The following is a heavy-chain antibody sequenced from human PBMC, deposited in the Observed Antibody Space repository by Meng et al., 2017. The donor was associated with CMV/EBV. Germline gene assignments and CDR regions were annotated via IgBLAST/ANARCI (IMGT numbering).Heavy chain of an antibody. D-gene: IGHD1-7*01. CDR1: GYTFTSYY. J-gene: IGHJ5*02. Sequence: ASVKVSCKASGYTFTSYYMHWVRQAPGQGLEWMGIINPSGGSTSYAQKFQGRVNMTRDTSTSTVYMELSSLRSEDTAVYYCARASRQLELEGNNWFDPWGQGTLVTVSS. V-gene: IGHV1-46*01. CDR2: INPSGGST. CDR3: ARASRQLELEGNNWFDP.